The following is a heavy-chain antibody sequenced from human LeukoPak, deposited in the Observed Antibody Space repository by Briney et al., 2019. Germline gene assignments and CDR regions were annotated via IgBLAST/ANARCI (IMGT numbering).Heavy chain of an antibody. J-gene: IGHJ6*02. CDR1: GFTFSSYA. CDR3: ARGALYYGMDV. Sequence: PGGSLRLSCAASGFTFSSYAMHWVRQAPGKGLEWVAVISYDGSNKYYADSVKGRFTISRDNSKNTLHLQMNSLRAEDTAVYYCARGALYYGMDVWGQGTTVTVSS. V-gene: IGHV3-30-3*01. CDR2: ISYDGSNK.